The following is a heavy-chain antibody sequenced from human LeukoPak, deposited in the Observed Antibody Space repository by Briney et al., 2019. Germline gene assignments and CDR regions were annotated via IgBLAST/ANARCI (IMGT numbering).Heavy chain of an antibody. CDR1: GGSFSGYY. CDR2: INHSGST. V-gene: IGHV4-34*01. D-gene: IGHD6-13*01. J-gene: IGHJ4*02. Sequence: SETLSLTCAVDGGSFSGYYWGWIRQPPGKGLEWIGEINHSGSTNYNPSLKSRVTISVDTSKNQFSLKLNSVTAADTAVYYCARGRWHPSVRVDYWGQGTLVTVSS. CDR3: ARGRWHPSVRVDY.